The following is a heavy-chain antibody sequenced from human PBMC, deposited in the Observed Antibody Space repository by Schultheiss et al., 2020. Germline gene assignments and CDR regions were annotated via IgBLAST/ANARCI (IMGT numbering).Heavy chain of an antibody. Sequence: SQTLSLTCTVSGGSISSGSYYWSWIRQPPGKGLEWIGYIYHSGSTYYNPSLKSRVTISVDTSKNQFSLKLSSVTAADTAVYYCARDLAVAGKGVDYWGQGTLVTVSS. CDR3: ARDLAVAGKGVDY. D-gene: IGHD6-19*01. J-gene: IGHJ4*02. V-gene: IGHV4-30-2*01. CDR2: IYHSGST. CDR1: GGSISSGSYY.